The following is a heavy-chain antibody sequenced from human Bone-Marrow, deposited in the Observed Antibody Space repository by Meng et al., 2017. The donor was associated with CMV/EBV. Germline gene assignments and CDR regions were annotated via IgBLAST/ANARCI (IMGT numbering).Heavy chain of an antibody. Sequence: ASVKVSCKASGYTFTSYDINWVRQATGQGLEWMGWMNPNSGNTGYAQKFQGRVTITKNTSISTAYMELSSLRSEDTAVYYCARADYGDTYYYGMDVWGQGTTVTVSS. CDR2: MNPNSGNT. V-gene: IGHV1-8*03. CDR3: ARADYGDTYYYGMDV. J-gene: IGHJ6*02. D-gene: IGHD4-17*01. CDR1: GYTFTSYD.